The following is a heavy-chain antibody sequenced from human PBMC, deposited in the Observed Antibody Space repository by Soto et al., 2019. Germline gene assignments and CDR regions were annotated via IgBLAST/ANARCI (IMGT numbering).Heavy chain of an antibody. CDR1: GGTFSSYA. J-gene: IGHJ5*02. CDR2: IIPIFGTA. Sequence: QVQLVQSGAEVKKPGSSVKVSCKASGGTFSSYAISWVRQAPGQGLEWMGGIIPIFGTANYAKKFQGRVTITADESTSTAYMELSSLRAENTAVYYCARGGGRLRENNWFDPWGQGTLVTVSS. CDR3: ARGGGRLRENNWFDP. D-gene: IGHD3-16*01. V-gene: IGHV1-69*01.